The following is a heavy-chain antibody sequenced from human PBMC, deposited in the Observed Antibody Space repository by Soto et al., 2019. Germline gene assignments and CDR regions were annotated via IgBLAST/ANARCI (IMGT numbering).Heavy chain of an antibody. CDR3: ASSYSNYALIDYYYYGMDV. V-gene: IGHV1-3*01. CDR2: INAGNGNT. D-gene: IGHD4-4*01. Sequence: QVQLVQSGAEVKKPGASVKVSCKASGYTFTSYAMHWVRQAPGQRLEWMGWINAGNGNTKYSQKFQDRVTITRDTSARTAYMELSSLRSEDTAVYYCASSYSNYALIDYYYYGMDVWGQGTTVTVSS. CDR1: GYTFTSYA. J-gene: IGHJ6*02.